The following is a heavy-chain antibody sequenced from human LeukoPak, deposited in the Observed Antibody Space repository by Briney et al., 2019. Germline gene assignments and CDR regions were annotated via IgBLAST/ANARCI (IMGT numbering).Heavy chain of an antibody. Sequence: PSQTLSLTCAVSGGSISSGGYSWSWIRQPPGKGLEWIGYIYYSGSTYYNPSLKSRVTISVDTSKSQFSLKLSSVTAADTAVYYCARVNEGMDAFDIWGQGTMVTVSS. D-gene: IGHD1-1*01. CDR1: GGSISSGGYS. CDR3: ARVNEGMDAFDI. CDR2: IYYSGST. J-gene: IGHJ3*02. V-gene: IGHV4-30-4*07.